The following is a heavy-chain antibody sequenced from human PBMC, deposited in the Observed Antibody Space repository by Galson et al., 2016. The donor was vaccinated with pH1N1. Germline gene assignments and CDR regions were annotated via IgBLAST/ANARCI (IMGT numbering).Heavy chain of an antibody. CDR1: GFSLSTVGMR. CDR3: ARNYYGSRGIYVSFDY. J-gene: IGHJ4*02. V-gene: IGHV2-70*04. D-gene: IGHD3-22*01. Sequence: PALVKPTQTLTLTCTLSGFSLSTVGMRVSWIRQPPGKALEWLARMDWDDDKAYKSSLKNRLTISKDSSKNQVVLTMTNMDPVDTATYYCARNYYGSRGIYVSFDYWGQGTLVTVSS. CDR2: MDWDDDK.